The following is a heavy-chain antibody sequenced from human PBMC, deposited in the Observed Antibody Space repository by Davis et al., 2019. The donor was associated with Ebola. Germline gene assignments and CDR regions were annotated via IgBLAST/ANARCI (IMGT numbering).Heavy chain of an antibody. D-gene: IGHD3-3*01. J-gene: IGHJ6*04. CDR2: IYYSGST. V-gene: IGHV4-59*01. Sequence: SETLSLTCTVSGGSISSYYWSWIRQPPGKGLEWIGYIYYSGSTNYNPSLQSRVIISIDTANKQISLKLSSVTAADTAVYYCARGRLLEWPPTFYGLDVWGKGTTVTVSS. CDR3: ARGRLLEWPPTFYGLDV. CDR1: GGSISSYY.